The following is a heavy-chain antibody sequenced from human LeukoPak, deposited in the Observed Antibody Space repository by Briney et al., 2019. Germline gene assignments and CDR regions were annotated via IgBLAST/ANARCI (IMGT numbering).Heavy chain of an antibody. J-gene: IGHJ4*02. D-gene: IGHD6-13*01. V-gene: IGHV5-51*01. CDR2: FYPGDSDT. Sequence: GESLKISCKGSGYSFTSYWIGWVRQMPGKGLEWMGIFYPGDSDTRYSPSFQGQVTISADKSISTAYLQWSSLKASDTAMYYCARTYSSSWYPSGIGLDYWGQGTLVTVSS. CDR3: ARTYSSSWYPSGIGLDY. CDR1: GYSFTSYW.